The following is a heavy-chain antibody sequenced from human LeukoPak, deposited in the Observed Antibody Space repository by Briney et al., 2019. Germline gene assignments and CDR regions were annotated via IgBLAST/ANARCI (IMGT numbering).Heavy chain of an antibody. CDR1: GDSIGTSYY. CDR3: ARGRAGRLGWFNP. J-gene: IGHJ5*02. D-gene: IGHD6-13*01. V-gene: IGHV4-38-2*02. CDR2: IYHSGAT. Sequence: SETLSLTCSVSGDSIGTSYYWAWVRRSPGKGLEWIGSIYHSGATDYNPSLKSRLTMSVDTSKNQFSLKLTSVTAADTAVYHCARGRAGRLGWFNPWGQGTLVTISS.